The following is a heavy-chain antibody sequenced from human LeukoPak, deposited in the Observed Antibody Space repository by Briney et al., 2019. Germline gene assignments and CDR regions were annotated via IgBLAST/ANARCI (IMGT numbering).Heavy chain of an antibody. J-gene: IGHJ5*02. Sequence: SETLSLTCAVSGYSISSGYYWGWIRQPPGKGLEWIGSIYHSGSTYYNPSLKSRVTISVDTSKDQFSLKLSSVTAADTAVYYCARVMEYYSNSQNWFDPWGQGTLVTGSS. CDR1: GYSISSGYY. CDR3: ARVMEYYSNSQNWFDP. CDR2: IYHSGST. D-gene: IGHD4-11*01. V-gene: IGHV4-38-2*01.